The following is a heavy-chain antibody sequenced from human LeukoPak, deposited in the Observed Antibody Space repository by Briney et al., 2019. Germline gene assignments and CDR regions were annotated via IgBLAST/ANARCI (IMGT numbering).Heavy chain of an antibody. V-gene: IGHV1-69*13. CDR1: GGTFSSYA. CDR2: IIPIFGTA. CDR3: AKWSQWLGPFDY. Sequence: GASVKVSCKASGGTFSSYAISWVRQAPGQGLEWMGGIIPIFGTANYAQKFQGRVTITADESTSTAYMELSSLRSEDTAVYYCAKWSQWLGPFDYLGQGTLVTVSS. J-gene: IGHJ4*02. D-gene: IGHD6-19*01.